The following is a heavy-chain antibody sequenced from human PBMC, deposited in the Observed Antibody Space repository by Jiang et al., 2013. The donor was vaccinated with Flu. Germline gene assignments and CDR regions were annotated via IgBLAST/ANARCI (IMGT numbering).Heavy chain of an antibody. J-gene: IGHJ4*02. CDR3: ARDPGYCSSASCLPFGYFDY. Sequence: GPGLVKPSQTLSLTCTVSGGSISSGGYYWSWIRQHPGKGLEWIGYIYYSGSTYYNPSLKSRVTIVVDTSKNQFSLILSSVTAADTAVYYCARDPGYCSSASCLPFGYFDYWGQGSLVTVSS. D-gene: IGHD2-2*01. CDR2: IYYSGST. CDR1: GGSISSGGYY. V-gene: IGHV4-31*03.